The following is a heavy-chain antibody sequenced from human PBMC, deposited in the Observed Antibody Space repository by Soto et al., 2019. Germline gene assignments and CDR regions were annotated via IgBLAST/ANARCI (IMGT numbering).Heavy chain of an antibody. Sequence: EVQLVESGGGLVQPGGSLRLSCAASGFTFGSYSMNWVRQAPGKGLEWVSYISSSSSTIYYADSVEGRFTISRDNAKNSPDLQMNSLRAEDTAVYYCAKDGGYSYGPYDYWGQGPLVTVSS. J-gene: IGHJ4*02. CDR1: GFTFGSYS. CDR2: ISSSSSTI. D-gene: IGHD5-18*01. V-gene: IGHV3-48*01. CDR3: AKDGGYSYGPYDY.